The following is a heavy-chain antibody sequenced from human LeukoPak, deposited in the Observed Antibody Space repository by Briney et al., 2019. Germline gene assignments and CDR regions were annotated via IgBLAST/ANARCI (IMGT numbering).Heavy chain of an antibody. J-gene: IGHJ5*01. CDR3: ATAYFDSSAYLDS. V-gene: IGHV3-73*01. CDR2: IRTKGSSYAT. CDR1: GFRFSGSA. Sequence: GGSLRLSFVASGFRFSGSAMHWVRQAPGKGLEWVGRIRTKGSSYATEYAVSLNGRFTASRDDSQNTAYLQMNSLKTEDSAVYYCATAYFDSSAYLDSWGQGALVTVSS. D-gene: IGHD3-22*01.